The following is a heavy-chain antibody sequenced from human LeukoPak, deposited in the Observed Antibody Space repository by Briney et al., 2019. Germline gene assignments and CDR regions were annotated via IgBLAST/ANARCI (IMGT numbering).Heavy chain of an antibody. J-gene: IGHJ3*02. Sequence: SETLSLTCAVYGGSSSGYYWSWIRQPPGKGLEWIGEINHSGSTNYNPSLKSRVTISVDTSKNQFSLKLSSVTAADTAVYYCARHPVFGVSRDDAFDIRGQGTMVTVSS. CDR3: ARHPVFGVSRDDAFDI. CDR1: GGSSSGYY. D-gene: IGHD3-3*01. V-gene: IGHV4-34*01. CDR2: INHSGST.